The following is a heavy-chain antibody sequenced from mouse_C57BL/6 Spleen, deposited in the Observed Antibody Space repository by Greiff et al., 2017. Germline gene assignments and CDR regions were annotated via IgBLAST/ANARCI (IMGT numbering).Heavy chain of an antibody. CDR2: ISYDGSN. V-gene: IGHV3-6*01. J-gene: IGHJ2*01. Sequence: ESGPGLVKPSQSLSLTCSVTGYSITSGYYWNWIRQFPGNKLEWMGYISYDGSNNYNPSLKNRISITRDTSKNQFFLKLNSVTTEDTATYYCARGLGDFDYWGQGTTLTVSS. D-gene: IGHD4-1*01. CDR1: GYSITSGYY. CDR3: ARGLGDFDY.